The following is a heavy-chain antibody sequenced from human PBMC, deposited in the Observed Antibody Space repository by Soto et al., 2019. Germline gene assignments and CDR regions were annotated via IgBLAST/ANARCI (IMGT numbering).Heavy chain of an antibody. J-gene: IGHJ6*02. V-gene: IGHV3-64D*06. Sequence: EVQWVESGGGLVQPGGSLRLSCAASGFTFSSYAMHWVRQAPGKGLEYVSAISSNGGSTYYADSVKGRFTISRDKSKNTLYLQMSSLRAEDTAVYYCENEYSSSSVDYYYGMDVWGQGTTVTVS. D-gene: IGHD6-6*01. CDR3: ENEYSSSSVDYYYGMDV. CDR2: ISSNGGST. CDR1: GFTFSSYA.